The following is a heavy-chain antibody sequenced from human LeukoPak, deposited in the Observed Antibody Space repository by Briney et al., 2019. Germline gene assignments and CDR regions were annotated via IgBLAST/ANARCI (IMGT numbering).Heavy chain of an antibody. CDR3: AKGVGTSAYSALDF. CDR1: GFTFTSYS. V-gene: IGHV3-23*01. Sequence: GGSLRLSCAASGFTFTSYSMSWVRQVPGKGPEWVSVISGSGGEIFYGDSVKGRFAISRDDSKNTLHLQMNSLRAEDTAIYSCAKGVGTSAYSALDFWGQGTLVTVSS. CDR2: ISGSGGEI. J-gene: IGHJ4*02. D-gene: IGHD3-22*01.